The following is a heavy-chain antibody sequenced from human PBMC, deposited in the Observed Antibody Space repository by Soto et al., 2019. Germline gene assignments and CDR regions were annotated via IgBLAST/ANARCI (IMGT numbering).Heavy chain of an antibody. CDR2: IIPILGIA. D-gene: IGHD3-3*01. V-gene: IGHV1-69*02. Sequence: SVKVSCKASGGTFSSYTISWVRQAPGQGLEWMGRIIPILGIANYAQKFQGRVTITADKSTSTAYMELSSLRSEDTAVYYCARTYYDFWSGYYAEGPYYYYMDVWGKGTTVTVSS. J-gene: IGHJ6*03. CDR1: GGTFSSYT. CDR3: ARTYYDFWSGYYAEGPYYYYMDV.